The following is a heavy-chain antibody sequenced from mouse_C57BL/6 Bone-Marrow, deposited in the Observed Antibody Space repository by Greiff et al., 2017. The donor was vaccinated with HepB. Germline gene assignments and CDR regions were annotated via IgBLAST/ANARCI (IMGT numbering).Heavy chain of an antibody. V-gene: IGHV2-9-1*01. Sequence: VQVVESGPGLVAPSQSLSITCTVSGFSLTSYAISWVRQPPGKGLEWLGVIWTGGGTNYNSALKSRLSISKDNSKSQVFLKMNSLQTDDTARYYCARNSYYSNYAMDYWGQGTSVTVSS. J-gene: IGHJ4*01. CDR2: IWTGGGT. CDR3: ARNSYYSNYAMDY. D-gene: IGHD2-5*01. CDR1: GFSLTSYA.